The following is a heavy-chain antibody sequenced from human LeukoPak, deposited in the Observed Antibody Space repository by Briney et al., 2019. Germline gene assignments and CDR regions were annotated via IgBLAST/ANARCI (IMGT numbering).Heavy chain of an antibody. CDR2: VNPNDGAR. D-gene: IGHD3-22*01. CDR1: GYPFSTYW. J-gene: IGHJ4*02. Sequence: GASVKVSCKAAGYPFSTYWLHWVRQAPGQGLEWMGFVNPNDGARIYAQKFQGRITMTRDTSTNTVFMELSSLRSEDTAVYYCARGLYYYDRSTYDDFAYWGQGTLVTVSS. CDR3: ARGLYYYDRSTYDDFAY. V-gene: IGHV1-46*01.